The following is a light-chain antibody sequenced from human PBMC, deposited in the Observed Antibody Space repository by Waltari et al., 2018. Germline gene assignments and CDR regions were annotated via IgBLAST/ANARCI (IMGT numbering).Light chain of an antibody. Sequence: EIVLTQSPGTLSLSPGEGATLSCRASQSVSKYLAGYQHKPGQAPRLLIYGASSRATGIPDRFSGSVSGTDFSLTISRLEPEDFAVYYCQRYVRLPATFGQGTKVEIK. CDR3: QRYVRLPAT. J-gene: IGKJ1*01. CDR2: GAS. CDR1: QSVSKY. V-gene: IGKV3-20*01.